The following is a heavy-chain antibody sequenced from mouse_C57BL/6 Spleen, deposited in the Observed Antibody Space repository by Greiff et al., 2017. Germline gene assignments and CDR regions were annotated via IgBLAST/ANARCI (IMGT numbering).Heavy chain of an antibody. CDR1: GFTFSSYA. Sequence: EVKVEESGEGLVKPGGSLKLSCAASGFTFSSYAMSWVRQTPEKRLEWVAYISSGGDYIYYADTVKGRFTISRDNARNTLYLQMSSLKSEDTAMYYCTRGLTGTGYAMDYWGQGTSVTVSS. CDR3: TRGLTGTGYAMDY. J-gene: IGHJ4*01. CDR2: ISSGGDYI. D-gene: IGHD4-1*01. V-gene: IGHV5-9-1*02.